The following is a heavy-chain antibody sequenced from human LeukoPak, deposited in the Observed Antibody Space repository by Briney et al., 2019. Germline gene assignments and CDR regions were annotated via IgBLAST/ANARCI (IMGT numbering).Heavy chain of an antibody. V-gene: IGHV1-2*02. Sequence: GASVKVSCKASGYTFTGYYMHWVRQAPGQGLEWMGWINPNSGGTNYAQKFQGRVTMTRDTSISTAYMELSRLRSDDTAVYYCARYGVVVASLFDYWGQGTLVTVSS. CDR2: INPNSGGT. J-gene: IGHJ4*02. CDR3: ARYGVVVASLFDY. CDR1: GYTFTGYY. D-gene: IGHD2-21*01.